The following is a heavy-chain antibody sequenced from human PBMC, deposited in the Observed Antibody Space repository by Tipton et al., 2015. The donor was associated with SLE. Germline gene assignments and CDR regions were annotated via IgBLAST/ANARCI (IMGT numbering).Heavy chain of an antibody. CDR1: GGSISSSSYH. V-gene: IGHV4-39*07. J-gene: IGHJ3*02. D-gene: IGHD2-2*02. CDR2: IYYSGST. Sequence: TLPLTCTVSGGSISSSSYHWGWIRQSPGKGLEWIGSIYYSGSTNYNPSLKSRVTVSADTSKNQFSLNLRSVTAADTAVYYCARDRDIVLEPVPIPPAFDIWGQGTMVTVSS. CDR3: ARDRDIVLEPVPIPPAFDI.